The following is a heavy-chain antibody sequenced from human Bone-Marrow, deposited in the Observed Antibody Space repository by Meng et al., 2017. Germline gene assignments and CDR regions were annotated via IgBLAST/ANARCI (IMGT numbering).Heavy chain of an antibody. CDR2: INTDGSST. CDR3: ARFTPFDY. V-gene: IGHV3-74*01. Sequence: EVHLVESGGALVQPGGSLRLSCTASGFTFSSYWMHWVRQAPGKGPVWVSRINTDGSSTDYADSVKGRFTISRDNAKNTLYLQMNSLRAEDMAMYYCARFTPFDYWGQGTLVTVSS. J-gene: IGHJ4*02. CDR1: GFTFSSYW.